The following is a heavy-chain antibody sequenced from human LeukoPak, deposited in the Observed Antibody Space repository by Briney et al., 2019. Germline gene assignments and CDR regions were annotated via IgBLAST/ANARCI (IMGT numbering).Heavy chain of an antibody. CDR1: GFTLGNYA. D-gene: IGHD3-22*01. CDR2: ISGSGDNT. CDR3: AKGSYYDSSGSFYFDY. Sequence: GGSLRLSCAASGFTLGNYAMSWVRQAPGKGLEWVSGISGSGDNTYYADSVKGRFTISRDNSKNTLYVQVNSLGTEDTAAYYCAKGSYYDSSGSFYFDYWGQGTLVTVSS. J-gene: IGHJ4*02. V-gene: IGHV3-23*01.